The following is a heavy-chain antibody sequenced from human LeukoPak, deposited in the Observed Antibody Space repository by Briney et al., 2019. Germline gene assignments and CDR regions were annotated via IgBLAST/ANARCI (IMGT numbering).Heavy chain of an antibody. D-gene: IGHD6-6*01. CDR2: IYHSGST. V-gene: IGHV4-39*07. CDR1: GGSISSSSYY. CDR3: ARDVYSSSGFDY. Sequence: PSETLSLTCTVSGGSISSSSYYWGWIRQPPGKGLEWIGSIYHSGSTYYNPSLKSRVTISVDTSKNQFSLKLSSVTAADTAVYYCARDVYSSSGFDYWGQGTLVTVSS. J-gene: IGHJ4*02.